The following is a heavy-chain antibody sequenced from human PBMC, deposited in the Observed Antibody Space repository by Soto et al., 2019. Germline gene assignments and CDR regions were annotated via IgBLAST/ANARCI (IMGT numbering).Heavy chain of an antibody. J-gene: IGHJ6*02. CDR1: GGSISSSSYY. V-gene: IGHV4-39*07. CDR2: IHHSGAT. CDR3: ATQGFYRMGV. Sequence: SGTLALTFTVSGGSISSSSYYWGWIRQPPGKGLEWIGEIHHSGATNYNPSLKSRVTISVDKSKNQFSLKLNSVTAADTAMFYCATQGFYRMGVWGRGTTVTVSS.